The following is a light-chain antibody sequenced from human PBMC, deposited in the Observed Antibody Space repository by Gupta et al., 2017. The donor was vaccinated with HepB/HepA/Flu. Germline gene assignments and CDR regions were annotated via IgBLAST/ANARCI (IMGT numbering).Light chain of an antibody. J-gene: IGKJ2*04. CDR3: QQYYSTPRS. CDR2: WAS. Sequence: DFVMTQSPDSLSVSLGERATINCKSSQSVLYSSNNKNYLAWYQQKLGQPPKLLIYWASTRESGVPDRFSGSGSGTDFTLTISSLQAEDVAVYYCQQYYSTPRSFGQGTKLELK. CDR1: QSVLYSSNNKNY. V-gene: IGKV4-1*01.